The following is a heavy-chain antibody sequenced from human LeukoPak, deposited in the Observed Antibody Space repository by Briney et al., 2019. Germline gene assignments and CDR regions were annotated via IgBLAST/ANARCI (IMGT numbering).Heavy chain of an antibody. J-gene: IGHJ5*02. Sequence: PSETLSLTCTVSGGSVSSGSYYWNWIRQPPGKGLEWIGYIYYSGSTNYNFSLKSRVTISVDTSKNQFSLKLSSVTAADTAVYYYAASIAAAGTPLNWFDLWGQGTLVTVSS. V-gene: IGHV4-61*01. D-gene: IGHD6-13*01. CDR3: AASIAAAGTPLNWFDL. CDR1: GGSVSSGSYY. CDR2: IYYSGST.